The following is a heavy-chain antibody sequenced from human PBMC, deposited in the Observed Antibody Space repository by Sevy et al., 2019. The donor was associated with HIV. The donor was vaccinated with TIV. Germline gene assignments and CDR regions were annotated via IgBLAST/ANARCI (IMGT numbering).Heavy chain of an antibody. V-gene: IGHV3-23*01. Sequence: GGSLRLSCAASEFTFSISAMTWVRQAPGKGLEWVSVISGSGNSAYYADSVKGRFTISRDNSKNTLSLRMNSLRAEDTAVYYCAKGGRSYGDSYFDHWGQGTLVTVSS. CDR3: AKGGRSYGDSYFDH. CDR1: EFTFSISA. CDR2: ISGSGNSA. J-gene: IGHJ4*02. D-gene: IGHD5-18*01.